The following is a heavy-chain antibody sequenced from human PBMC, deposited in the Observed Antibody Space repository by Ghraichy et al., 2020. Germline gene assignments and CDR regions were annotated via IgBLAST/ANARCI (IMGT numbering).Heavy chain of an antibody. CDR1: GGTFSSYA. J-gene: IGHJ6*02. CDR2: IIPILGIA. Sequence: SVKVSCKASGGTFSSYAISWVRQAPGQGLEWMGRIIPILGIANYAQKFQGRVTITADKSTSTAYMELSSLRSEDTAVYYCARDRYCSGGSCYSYGMDVWGQGTTVTVSS. V-gene: IGHV1-69*04. D-gene: IGHD2-15*01. CDR3: ARDRYCSGGSCYSYGMDV.